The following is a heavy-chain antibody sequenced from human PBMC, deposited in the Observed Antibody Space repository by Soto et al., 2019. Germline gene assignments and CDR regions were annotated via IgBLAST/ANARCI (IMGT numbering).Heavy chain of an antibody. J-gene: IGHJ4*02. CDR1: GYTFTSYY. CDR2: INPSGGST. V-gene: IGHV1-46*03. CDR3: ARGDYGDYVGVEAY. Sequence: QVQLVQSGAEVKKPGASVKVSCKASGYTFTSYYMHWVRQAPGQGLEWMGIINPSGGSTSYAQKLEGRVTIARDTCTSTVYMELSSLRSEDTAVYYCARGDYGDYVGVEAYWGRGTLVIVSS. D-gene: IGHD4-17*01.